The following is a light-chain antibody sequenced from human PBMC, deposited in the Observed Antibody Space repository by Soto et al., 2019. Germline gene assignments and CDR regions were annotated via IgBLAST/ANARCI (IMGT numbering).Light chain of an antibody. J-gene: IGLJ1*01. CDR3: CSYAGSYTYV. Sequence: QSALTQPRSVSGSPGQSVTISCTGTSSDVGGYNYVSWYQRHPGKAPKVVIYDASKRPSGVPDRFSGSQSGNTASLTISGLQAEDEADYYCCSYAGSYTYVFGTGTKVTVL. CDR1: SSDVGGYNY. V-gene: IGLV2-11*01. CDR2: DAS.